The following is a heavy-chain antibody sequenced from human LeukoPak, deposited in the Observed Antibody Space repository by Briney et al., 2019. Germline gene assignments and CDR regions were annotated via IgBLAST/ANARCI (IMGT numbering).Heavy chain of an antibody. D-gene: IGHD3-10*01. J-gene: IGHJ4*02. CDR1: GGSISSYY. V-gene: IGHV4-59*08. Sequence: PSETLSFTCTVSGGSISSYYWSWIRQPPGKGLEWIGYIYYSGSTNYNPSLKSRVTISVDTSKNQFSLKLSSVTAADTAVYYCARRKFSRFGESPFEYWGQGTLVTVSS. CDR3: ARRKFSRFGESPFEY. CDR2: IYYSGST.